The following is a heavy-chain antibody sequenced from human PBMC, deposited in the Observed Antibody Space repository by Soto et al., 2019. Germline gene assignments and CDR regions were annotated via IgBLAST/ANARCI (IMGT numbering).Heavy chain of an antibody. D-gene: IGHD6-13*01. V-gene: IGHV3-23*01. CDR3: AKQRVGSSWYRDFDY. CDR1: GFTFTDYA. Sequence: GSLRLSCAASGFTFTDYAMSWVRQAPGKGLEWVSVISASGGSTYYADSVKGRFTISRDDSTNTTSLQLNSLRAEDTALYFCAKQRVGSSWYRDFDYWGQGTPVTVSS. J-gene: IGHJ4*02. CDR2: ISASGGST.